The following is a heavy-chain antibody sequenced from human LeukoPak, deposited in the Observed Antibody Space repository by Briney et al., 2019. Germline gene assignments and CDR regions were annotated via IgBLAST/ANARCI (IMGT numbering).Heavy chain of an antibody. D-gene: IGHD3-3*01. CDR1: GASISSYY. CDR3: ASLRERSYYARGFDY. CDR2: IYYSGSI. V-gene: IGHV4-39*01. Sequence: SETLSLTCTVSGASISSYYWGWIRQPPGKGLEWIGSIYYSGSIYYNPSLKSRVTISVDTSKNQFSLKLSSVTAANTAVYYCASLRERSYYARGFDYWGQGTLVTVSS. J-gene: IGHJ4*02.